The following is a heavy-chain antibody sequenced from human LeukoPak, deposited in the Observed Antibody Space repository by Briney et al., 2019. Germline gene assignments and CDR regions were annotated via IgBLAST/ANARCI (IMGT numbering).Heavy chain of an antibody. CDR2: MNPNSGKT. Sequence: GASVKVSCKASGYTFTTYDINWVRQATGQGLEWLGWMNPNSGKTGCAQKFQGRLTITWNTSINTAYMELGSLTSEDTAVYYCARIDYGNAFDIWGRGTMVTVSS. V-gene: IGHV1-8*03. CDR3: ARIDYGNAFDI. CDR1: GYTFTTYD. J-gene: IGHJ3*02. D-gene: IGHD4-17*01.